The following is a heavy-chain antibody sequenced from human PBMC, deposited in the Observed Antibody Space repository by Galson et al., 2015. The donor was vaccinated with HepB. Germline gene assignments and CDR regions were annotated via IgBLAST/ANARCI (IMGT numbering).Heavy chain of an antibody. V-gene: IGHV3-11*06. CDR3: APSHDYGEPFDY. CDR2: ISSSSSYT. CDR1: GFTFSDYH. J-gene: IGHJ4*02. Sequence: SLRLSCAASGFTFSDYHMSWIRQAPGKGLEWVSYISSSSSYTNYADSVKGRFTISRDNAKNSLYLQMNSLRAEDTAVYYCAPSHDYGEPFDYWGQGTLVTVSS. D-gene: IGHD4-17*01.